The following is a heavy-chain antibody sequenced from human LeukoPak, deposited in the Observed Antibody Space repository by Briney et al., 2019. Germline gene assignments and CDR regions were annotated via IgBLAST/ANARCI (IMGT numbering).Heavy chain of an antibody. Sequence: PGGSLRLSCAASGFTFSSYSMNWVRQAPGKGLECVSSISSSSSYIYYADSVKGRFTISRDNAKNSLYLQMNSLRAEDTAVYYCARGGSAAGLLYYFDYWGQGTLVTVSS. D-gene: IGHD6-13*01. V-gene: IGHV3-21*01. CDR1: GFTFSSYS. CDR3: ARGGSAAGLLYYFDY. J-gene: IGHJ4*02. CDR2: ISSSSSYI.